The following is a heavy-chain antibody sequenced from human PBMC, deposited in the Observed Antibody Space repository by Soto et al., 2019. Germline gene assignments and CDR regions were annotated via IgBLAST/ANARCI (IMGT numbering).Heavy chain of an antibody. D-gene: IGHD3-3*01. J-gene: IGHJ6*02. CDR2: ISSSSSYI. CDR1: GFTFSSYS. CDR3: ARALTLWSGPEVGMDV. Sequence: GGSLRLSCAASGFTFSSYSMNWVRQAPGKGLEWVSSISSSSSYIYYADSVKGRFTISRDNAKNSLYLQMNSLRAEDTAVYYCARALTLWSGPEVGMDVWGQGTTVTVSS. V-gene: IGHV3-21*01.